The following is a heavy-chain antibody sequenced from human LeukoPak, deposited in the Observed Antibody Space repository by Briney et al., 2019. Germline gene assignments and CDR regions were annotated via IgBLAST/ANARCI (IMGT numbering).Heavy chain of an antibody. J-gene: IGHJ4*02. D-gene: IGHD5-18*01. CDR1: GFTFSSYG. CDR3: ARAKYSYGLYYFDY. Sequence: GRSLRLSCAASGFTFSSYGMHWARQAPGKGLEWVAVIWYDGSNRYYADSVKGRFTISRDNSKNTLYLQMNSLRAEDTAVYYCARAKYSYGLYYFDYWGQGTLVTVPS. V-gene: IGHV3-33*01. CDR2: IWYDGSNR.